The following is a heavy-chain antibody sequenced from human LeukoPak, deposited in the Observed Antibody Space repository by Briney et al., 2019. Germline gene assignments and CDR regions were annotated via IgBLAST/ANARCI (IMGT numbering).Heavy chain of an antibody. Sequence: GGSLRLSCEASGFAFSFFAMSWLRQAPGKGLEWVSTINANSGTRSYAASVRGRFTISRDNSKNTLYLQLNTPRADDTAVYYCAKPISGGLAVTADWFAPWGQGTLVVVSS. D-gene: IGHD6-19*01. CDR3: AKPISGGLAVTADWFAP. J-gene: IGHJ5*01. CDR2: INANSGTR. CDR1: GFAFSFFA. V-gene: IGHV3-23*01.